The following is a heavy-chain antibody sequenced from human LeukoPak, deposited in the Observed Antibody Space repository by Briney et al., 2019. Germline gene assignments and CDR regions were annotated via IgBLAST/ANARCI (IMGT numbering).Heavy chain of an antibody. CDR3: ARAGLAVAGRGRLDY. J-gene: IGHJ4*02. CDR2: ISYDGSNK. Sequence: PGGSLRLSCAASGFTFSSYGMHWVRQAPGKGLEWVAVISYDGSNKYYADSVKGRFTISRDNSKNTLYLQMNSLRAEDTAVYYCARAGLAVAGRGRLDYWGQGTLVTVSS. D-gene: IGHD6-19*01. CDR1: GFTFSSYG. V-gene: IGHV3-30*03.